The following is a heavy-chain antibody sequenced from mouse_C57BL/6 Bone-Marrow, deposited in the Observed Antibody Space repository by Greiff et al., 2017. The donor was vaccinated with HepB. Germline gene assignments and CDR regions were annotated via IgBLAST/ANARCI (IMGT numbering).Heavy chain of an antibody. J-gene: IGHJ1*03. CDR1: GYSITSGYY. V-gene: IGHV3-6*01. CDR2: ISYDGSN. D-gene: IGHD1-1*01. CDR3: ARDTPYYGSSPYWYFDV. Sequence: VQLKESGPGLVKPSQSLSLTCSVTGYSITSGYYWNWIRQFPGNKLEWMGYISYDGSNNYNPSLKNRISITRDTSKNQFFLKLNSVTTEDTATYYCARDTPYYGSSPYWYFDVWGTGTTVTVSS.